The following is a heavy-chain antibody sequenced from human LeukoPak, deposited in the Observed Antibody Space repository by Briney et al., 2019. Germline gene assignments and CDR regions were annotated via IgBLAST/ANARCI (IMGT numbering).Heavy chain of an antibody. D-gene: IGHD4-11*01. Sequence: ASVQVSCKASGYTFTGYYMHWVRQAPGQGLEWMGWINPNSGGTNYAQKFQGRVTMTRDSSISTAYIELSRLRSDDTAVYYCAREGYSNYVANWFDPWGQGTLVTDPS. CDR2: INPNSGGT. CDR3: AREGYSNYVANWFDP. V-gene: IGHV1-2*02. J-gene: IGHJ5*02. CDR1: GYTFTGYY.